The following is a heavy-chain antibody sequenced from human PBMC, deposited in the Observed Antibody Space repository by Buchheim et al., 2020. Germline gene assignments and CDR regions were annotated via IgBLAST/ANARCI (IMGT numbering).Heavy chain of an antibody. V-gene: IGHV4-34*01. Sequence: QVQLQQWGAGLLKPSETLSLTCAVYGGSFSGYYWSWIRQPPGKGLEWIGEINHSGSTNYNPSLKSRVTISVDTSKNKFSLKLSSVTAADTAVYYCAIGAVTGGWFDPWGQGTL. J-gene: IGHJ5*02. CDR1: GGSFSGYY. D-gene: IGHD4-17*01. CDR2: INHSGST. CDR3: AIGAVTGGWFDP.